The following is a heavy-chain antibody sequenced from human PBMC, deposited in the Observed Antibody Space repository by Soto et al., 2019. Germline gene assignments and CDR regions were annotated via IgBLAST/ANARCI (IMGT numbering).Heavy chain of an antibody. V-gene: IGHV4-4*02. Sequence: PSETLSLTCAVSGGSISSSNWWSWVRQPPGRGLEWIGEIYHSGSTNYNPSLKSRVAISVDKSKNQFSLKLSSVTAADTAVYYCARIPRIAAAGISPYIPLTNWFDPWGQGTLVTVSS. CDR1: GGSISSSNW. D-gene: IGHD6-13*01. CDR3: ARIPRIAAAGISPYIPLTNWFDP. CDR2: IYHSGST. J-gene: IGHJ5*02.